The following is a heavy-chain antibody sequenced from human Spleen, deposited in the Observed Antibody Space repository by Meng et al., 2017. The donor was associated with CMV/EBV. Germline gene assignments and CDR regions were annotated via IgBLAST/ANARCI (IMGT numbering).Heavy chain of an antibody. CDR3: ARQTGRPSRAFDI. CDR2: INPNSGGT. V-gene: IGHV1-2*02. Sequence: ASVKVSCKASGYTFTGYYIHWVRQAPGQGLEWMGWINPNSGGTNYALKFQGRVTMTRDTSISTAYMELSRLRSDDTAVYYCARQTGRPSRAFDIWGQGTMVTVSS. J-gene: IGHJ3*02. D-gene: IGHD1-1*01. CDR1: GYTFTGYY.